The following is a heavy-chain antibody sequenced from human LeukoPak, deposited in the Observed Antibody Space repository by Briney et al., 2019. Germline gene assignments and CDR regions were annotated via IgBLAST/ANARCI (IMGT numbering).Heavy chain of an antibody. Sequence: ASVKVSCKASGYSFTAYDINWVRQATGQGLEWIGYINPNTGLTEYAQKFQGRVSLTRDTSITTAYMELNTLTSEDTAVYYCATTLCNNPPWGQGTLITVSS. CDR2: INPNTGLT. CDR1: GYSFTAYD. D-gene: IGHD2-8*01. J-gene: IGHJ5*02. V-gene: IGHV1-8*01. CDR3: ATTLCNNPP.